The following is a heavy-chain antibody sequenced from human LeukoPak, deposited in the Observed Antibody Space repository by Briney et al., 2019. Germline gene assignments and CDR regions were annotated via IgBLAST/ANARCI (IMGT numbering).Heavy chain of an antibody. V-gene: IGHV3-23*01. CDR1: GFTFSGSA. Sequence: GGSLRLSCATSGFTFSGSAMSWVRQAPGKGLEWVSGISIGGDYTYYADSVKGRFTISRDNSKNTLSLQMSNLRAEDTAIYYCAKLHSATITADFDHWGQGTLVTVSS. J-gene: IGHJ4*02. CDR3: AKLHSATITADFDH. D-gene: IGHD1-14*01. CDR2: ISIGGDYT.